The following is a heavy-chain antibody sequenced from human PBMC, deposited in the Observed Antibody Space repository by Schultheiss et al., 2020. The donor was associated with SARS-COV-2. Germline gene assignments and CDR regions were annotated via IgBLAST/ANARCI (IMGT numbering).Heavy chain of an antibody. V-gene: IGHV1-18*01. CDR3: ARVGDYGANAYFDY. D-gene: IGHD4/OR15-4a*01. Sequence: ASVKVSCKASGYTFTSYGISWVRQAPGQGLEWMGWISGCNGNTNYAQKFQGRVTITADKSTSTAYMELSSLRSEDTAVYYCARVGDYGANAYFDYWGQGTLVTVSS. J-gene: IGHJ4*02. CDR2: ISGCNGNT. CDR1: GYTFTSYG.